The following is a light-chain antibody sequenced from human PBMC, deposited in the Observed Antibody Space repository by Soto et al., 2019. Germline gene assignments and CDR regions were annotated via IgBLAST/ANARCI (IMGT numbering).Light chain of an antibody. V-gene: IGKV1-5*01. Sequence: DIQMTQSPSTLSASVGDRVTITCRASQSISGWLAWYQQKPGKAPKLLIFDASELESGVPSRFSGSGSGTESTLTTTSLQPDDFATNSCQQYEPPSRTFALGTKVDI. J-gene: IGKJ3*01. CDR2: DAS. CDR3: QQYEPPSRT. CDR1: QSISGW.